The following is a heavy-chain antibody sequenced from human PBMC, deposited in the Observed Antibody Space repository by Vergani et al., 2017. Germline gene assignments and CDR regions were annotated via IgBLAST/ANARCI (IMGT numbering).Heavy chain of an antibody. CDR2: IIPIFGTA. D-gene: IGHD6-13*01. CDR1: GGTFSSYA. V-gene: IGHV1-69*01. Sequence: QVQLVQSGAEVKKPGSSVKVSCKASGGTFSSYAISWVRQAPGQGLEWMGGIIPIFGTANYAQKFQGRVTITADESTSTAYMELSSLRSEDTAVYYCARGTQQLVPGPGPYYYYYYMDVWGKGTTVTVSS. J-gene: IGHJ6*03. CDR3: ARGTQQLVPGPGPYYYYYYMDV.